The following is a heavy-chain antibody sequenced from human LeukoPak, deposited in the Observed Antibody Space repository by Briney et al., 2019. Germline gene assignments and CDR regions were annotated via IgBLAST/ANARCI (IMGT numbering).Heavy chain of an antibody. Sequence: GRSLRLSCAASGFTFSSYAIHWVRQAPGKGLEWVAVISYDGSNKYYADSVKGRFTISRDSSKDTLYLQMNSLRAEDTAVYYCARAEGWLQSDFDYWGQGTLVTVSS. J-gene: IGHJ4*02. CDR3: ARAEGWLQSDFDY. CDR2: ISYDGSNK. D-gene: IGHD5-24*01. V-gene: IGHV3-30*01. CDR1: GFTFSSYA.